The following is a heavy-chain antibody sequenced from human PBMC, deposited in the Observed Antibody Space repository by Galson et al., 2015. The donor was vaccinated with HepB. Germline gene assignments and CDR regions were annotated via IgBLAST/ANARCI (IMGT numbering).Heavy chain of an antibody. CDR2: ISSSGSTI. V-gene: IGHV3-11*01. D-gene: IGHD3-9*01. J-gene: IGHJ4*02. CDR3: ARDQILDDILADY. CDR1: GFTFSDYY. Sequence: SLRLSCAASGFTFSDYYMSWIRQAPGKGLEWVSYISSSGSTIYYADSVKGRFTISRDNAKNSLYLQMNSLRAEDTAVYYCARDQILDDILADYWGQGTLVTVSS.